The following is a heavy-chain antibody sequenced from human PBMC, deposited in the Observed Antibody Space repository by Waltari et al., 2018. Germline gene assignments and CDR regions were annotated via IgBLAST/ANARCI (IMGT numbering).Heavy chain of an antibody. J-gene: IGHJ6*03. CDR3: ARVPFYDSSGYLYYYYYMDV. CDR1: GFTFSSYS. V-gene: IGHV3-21*01. CDR2: ISSSSSYI. D-gene: IGHD3-22*01. Sequence: EVQLVESGGGLVKPGGSLRLSCAASGFTFSSYSMNWVRQAPGKGLEWVSSISSSSSYINYADSVKGRFTISRDNAKNSLYLQMNSLRAEDTAVYYCARVPFYDSSGYLYYYYYMDVWGKGTTVTVSS.